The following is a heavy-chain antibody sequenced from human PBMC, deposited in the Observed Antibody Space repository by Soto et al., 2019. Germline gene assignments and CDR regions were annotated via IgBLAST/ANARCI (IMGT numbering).Heavy chain of an antibody. CDR1: NGSVSSGTYS. J-gene: IGHJ6*02. D-gene: IGHD5-12*01. Sequence: PSETLSLTCTVPNGSVSSGTYSWSWVRQPPGKGLEWIGYIYYSGTTYYTPSLKSRLTMSMDRANDHFSLKLSSVTAADTAVYYCARPRTRTRSRSNPSNYDHGADYYYYGMDVWGQGTTVTVSS. CDR2: IYYSGTT. CDR3: ARPRTRTRSRSNPSNYDHGADYYYYGMDV. V-gene: IGHV4-30-2*01.